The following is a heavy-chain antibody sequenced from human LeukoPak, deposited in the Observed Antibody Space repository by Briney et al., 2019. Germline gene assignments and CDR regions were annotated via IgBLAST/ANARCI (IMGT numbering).Heavy chain of an antibody. V-gene: IGHV3-74*01. Sequence: GGSLRLSCAASGFTFSSYWMHWVRQAPGKGLVWVSRIKSDGSTNYADSVKGRFTISRDSAKNTVSLQMNSLRAEDTGVYYCARAPSEIGGYYPEYFRHWGQGTLVTVFS. CDR3: ARAPSEIGGYYPEYFRH. CDR1: GFTFSSYW. D-gene: IGHD3-22*01. CDR2: IKSDGST. J-gene: IGHJ1*01.